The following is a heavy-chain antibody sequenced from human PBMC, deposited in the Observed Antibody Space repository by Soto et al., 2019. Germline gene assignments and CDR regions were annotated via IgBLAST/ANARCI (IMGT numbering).Heavy chain of an antibody. CDR3: ARAPYYYDSSGYYGEFDY. V-gene: IGHV1-69*13. CDR2: IIPIFGTA. D-gene: IGHD3-22*01. Sequence: GASVKVSCKASGGTFSSYAISCVRQAPGQGLEWMGGIIPIFGTANYAQKFQGRVTITADESTSTAYMELSSLRSEDTAVYYCARAPYYYDSSGYYGEFDYWVQGTLVTVSS. CDR1: GGTFSSYA. J-gene: IGHJ4*02.